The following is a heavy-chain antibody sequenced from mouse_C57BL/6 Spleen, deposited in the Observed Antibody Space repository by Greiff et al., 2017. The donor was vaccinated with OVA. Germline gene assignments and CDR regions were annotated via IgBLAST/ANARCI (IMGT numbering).Heavy chain of an antibody. J-gene: IGHJ4*01. Sequence: EVQLQQSGPELVKPGASVKISCKASGYSFTGYYMNWVKQSPEKSLEWIGEINPSTGGTTYNQKFKAKATLTVDKSSSTAYMQLKSLTSEDSAVYYCARYSNYYGSTPYAMDYWGQGTSVTVSS. D-gene: IGHD1-1*01. CDR1: GYSFTGYY. CDR2: INPSTGGT. CDR3: ARYSNYYGSTPYAMDY. V-gene: IGHV1-42*01.